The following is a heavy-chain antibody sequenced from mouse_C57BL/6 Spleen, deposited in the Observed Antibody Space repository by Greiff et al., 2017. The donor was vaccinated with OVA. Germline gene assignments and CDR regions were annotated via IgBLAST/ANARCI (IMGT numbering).Heavy chain of an antibody. V-gene: IGHV1-69*01. J-gene: IGHJ1*03. Sequence: VQLQQPGAELVMPGASVKLSCKASGYTFTSYWMHWVKQRPGQGLEWIGEIDPSDSYTNYNQKFKGKSTLTVDKSSSTAYMQLSSLTSEDSAVYYCARKEGICSYGYFDVWGTGTTVTVSS. CDR3: ARKEGICSYGYFDV. CDR1: GYTFTSYW. CDR2: IDPSDSYT.